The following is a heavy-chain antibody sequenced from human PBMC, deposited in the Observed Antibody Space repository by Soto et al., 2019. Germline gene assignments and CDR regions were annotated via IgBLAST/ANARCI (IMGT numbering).Heavy chain of an antibody. CDR1: GFTFSSYA. J-gene: IGHJ1*01. Sequence: EVQLLESGGGLVQPGGSLRLSCAASGFTFSSYAMSWVRQAPGKGLEWVSVISGSGGSTYYADSVKGRFTISRDNSKNTLYLQMNSLRAEDTAVYYCAKVVGGGLVCSGGSCRVFQHWGQSTLVTVSS. CDR2: ISGSGGST. D-gene: IGHD2-15*01. V-gene: IGHV3-23*01. CDR3: AKVVGGGLVCSGGSCRVFQH.